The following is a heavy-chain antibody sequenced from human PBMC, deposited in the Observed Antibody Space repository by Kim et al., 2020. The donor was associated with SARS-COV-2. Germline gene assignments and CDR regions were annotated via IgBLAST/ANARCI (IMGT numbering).Heavy chain of an antibody. Sequence: YYADSVKGRFTISRDNSKNTLYLQMNSLRAEDTAVYYCAYSSGSSWYFDYWGQGTLVTVSS. V-gene: IGHV3-33*01. CDR3: AYSSGSSWYFDY. D-gene: IGHD3-22*01. J-gene: IGHJ4*02.